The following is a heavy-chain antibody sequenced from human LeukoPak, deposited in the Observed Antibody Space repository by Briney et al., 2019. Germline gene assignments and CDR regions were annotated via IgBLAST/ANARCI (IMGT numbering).Heavy chain of an antibody. CDR2: TYYSSST. J-gene: IGHJ4*02. D-gene: IGHD6-19*01. CDR3: ATPGRIAVAGQFDY. Sequence: SETLSLTCSVSGASISSSTYYWGWIRQPPGEGLEWIGYTYYSSSTYYNPSLKSRVTISVDTSKNQFSLMLNSVTAADTAVYYCATPGRIAVAGQFDYWGQGTLVAVSS. V-gene: IGHV4-39*01. CDR1: GASISSSTYY.